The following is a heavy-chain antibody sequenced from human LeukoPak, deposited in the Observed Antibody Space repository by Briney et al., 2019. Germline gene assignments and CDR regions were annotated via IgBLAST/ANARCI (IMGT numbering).Heavy chain of an antibody. CDR3: ATRDY. Sequence: SGGSLRLSCAASGFTFSSSDMHWVRQAPGKGLEWVAFIRYDGSDKHYADSVKGRFTISRDNAKNSLYLQMNSLRAEDTAVYYCATRDYWGQGTLVTVSS. J-gene: IGHJ4*02. CDR1: GFTFSSSD. CDR2: IRYDGSDK. V-gene: IGHV3-30*02.